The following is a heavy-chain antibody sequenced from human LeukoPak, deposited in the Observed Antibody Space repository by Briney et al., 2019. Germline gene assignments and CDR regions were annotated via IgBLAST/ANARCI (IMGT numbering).Heavy chain of an antibody. CDR3: AELGITMIGGV. CDR2: IKQDGSEK. V-gene: IGHV3-7*01. D-gene: IGHD3-10*02. Sequence: GRSLRLSCAASGFTFSRYSMNWVRQAPGKGLEWVANIKQDGSEKNYVDSVKGRFTISRDNAKNSMYLQMNSLRADDTAEYYCAELGITMIGGVWGKGTTVTISS. CDR1: GFTFSRYS. J-gene: IGHJ6*04.